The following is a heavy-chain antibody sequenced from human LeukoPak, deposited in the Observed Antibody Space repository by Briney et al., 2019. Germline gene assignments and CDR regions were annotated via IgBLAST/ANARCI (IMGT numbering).Heavy chain of an antibody. Sequence: AGGSLRLSCAASGFTFSSYGMHWVRQAPGKGLEWVAFIRYDGSNQYYADSVKGRFTISRDNSKNTLYLQMNSLRAEDTAVYYCARQVPAYGSGSYHDAFDIWGQGTMVTVSS. J-gene: IGHJ3*02. D-gene: IGHD3-10*01. CDR3: ARQVPAYGSGSYHDAFDI. CDR1: GFTFSSYG. CDR2: IRYDGSNQ. V-gene: IGHV3-30*02.